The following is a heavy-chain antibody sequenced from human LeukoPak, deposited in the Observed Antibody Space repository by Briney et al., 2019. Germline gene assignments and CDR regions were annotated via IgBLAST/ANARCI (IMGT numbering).Heavy chain of an antibody. CDR3: ARVGNYYDSSGYSRVGIFDY. CDR1: GGSISTSNW. D-gene: IGHD3-22*01. J-gene: IGHJ4*02. V-gene: IGHV4-4*02. Sequence: SETLSLTCAVSGGSISTSNWWSWVRQPPGKGLEWIGKIYHSGSTNYNPSFKSRVTISVDTSKNQFSLKLSSVTAADTAVYYCARVGNYYDSSGYSRVGIFDYWGQGTLVTVSS. CDR2: IYHSGST.